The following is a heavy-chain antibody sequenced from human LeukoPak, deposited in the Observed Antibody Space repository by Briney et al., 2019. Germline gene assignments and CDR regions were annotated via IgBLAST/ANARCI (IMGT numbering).Heavy chain of an antibody. Sequence: PGRSLRLSCAASGFTFSSYGMHWVRQAPGKGLEWVSYISSSGSTIYYADSVKGRFTISRDNAKNSLYLQMNGLRAEDTAVYYCAREMARPDLDYWGQGTLVTVSS. CDR1: GFTFSSYG. D-gene: IGHD5-24*01. V-gene: IGHV3-48*04. CDR3: AREMARPDLDY. J-gene: IGHJ4*02. CDR2: ISSSGSTI.